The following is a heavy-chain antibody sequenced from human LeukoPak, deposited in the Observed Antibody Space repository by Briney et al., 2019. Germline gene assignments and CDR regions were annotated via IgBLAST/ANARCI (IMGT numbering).Heavy chain of an antibody. D-gene: IGHD3-22*01. CDR2: IIPIFGTA. J-gene: IGHJ5*02. CDR1: GGTFSSYA. V-gene: IGHV1-69*05. Sequence: SVKVSCKASGGTFSSYAISWVRQAPGQGLEWMGRIIPIFGTANYAQKFQGRVTITTDESTSTAYMELSSLRSEDTAVYYCASNFDSSGYYYRTWVQGTLVTVSS. CDR3: ASNFDSSGYYYRT.